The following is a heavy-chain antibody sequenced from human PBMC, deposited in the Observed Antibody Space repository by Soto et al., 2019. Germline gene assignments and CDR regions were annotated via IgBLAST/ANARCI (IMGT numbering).Heavy chain of an antibody. CDR3: ARHYGDYFFDY. J-gene: IGHJ4*02. Sequence: QVQLVQSGAEVKKPGASVKVSCKASGYTFTSYYMHWVRQAPGQGLEWMGIINPSGGNTSYAQKFQGRVTMTRDTSTSTVYMELSSLRSEDTAVYYCARHYGDYFFDYWGQGTLVTVSS. CDR2: INPSGGNT. V-gene: IGHV1-46*03. CDR1: GYTFTSYY. D-gene: IGHD4-17*01.